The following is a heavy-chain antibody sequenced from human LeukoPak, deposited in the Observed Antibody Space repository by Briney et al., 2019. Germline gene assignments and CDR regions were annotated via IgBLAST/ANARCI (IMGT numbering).Heavy chain of an antibody. D-gene: IGHD6-19*01. CDR2: IYTSGST. CDR1: GGSISSGSYS. Sequence: SETLSLTCTVSGGSISSGSYSWSWIRQPAGKGLEWIGRIYTSGSTNYNPSLKSRVTISVDTSKNQFSLKLSSVTAADTAVYYCARVQQWLLHFDYWGQGTLVTVSS. J-gene: IGHJ4*02. V-gene: IGHV4-61*02. CDR3: ARVQQWLLHFDY.